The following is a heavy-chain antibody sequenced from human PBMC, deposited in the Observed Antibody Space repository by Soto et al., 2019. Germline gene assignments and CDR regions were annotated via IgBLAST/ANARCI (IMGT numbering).Heavy chain of an antibody. CDR1: GGSISSGGYY. V-gene: IGHV4-31*03. J-gene: IGHJ3*02. CDR2: IYYSGST. D-gene: IGHD4-17*01. Sequence: KPSETLSLTCTVSGGSISSGGYYWSWIRQHPGKGLEWIGYIYYSGSTYYNPSLKSRVTISVDTSKNQFSLKLSSVTAADTAVYYCATAYRDYDAFDIWGQGTMVTVSS. CDR3: ATAYRDYDAFDI.